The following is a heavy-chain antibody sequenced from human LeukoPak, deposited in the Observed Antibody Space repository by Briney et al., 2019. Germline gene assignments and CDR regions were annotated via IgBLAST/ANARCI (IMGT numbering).Heavy chain of an antibody. CDR1: GGSFSGYY. D-gene: IGHD4-11*01. V-gene: IGHV4-34*01. CDR2: INHSGST. J-gene: IGHJ6*03. CDR3: ARGHSIEPYYYYYYMDV. Sequence: SETLSLTCAVYGGSFSGYYWSWIRQPPGKGLEWIGEINHSGSTNYNPSLKSRVTISVDTSKNQFSLKLSSVTAADTAVYYCARGHSIEPYYYYYYMDVWGKGTTVTVSS.